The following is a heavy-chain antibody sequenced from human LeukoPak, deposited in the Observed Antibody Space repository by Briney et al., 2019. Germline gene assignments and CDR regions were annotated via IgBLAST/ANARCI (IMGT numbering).Heavy chain of an antibody. J-gene: IGHJ6*03. Sequence: PGGSLRLSCAASGFTFSSYSMNWVRQAPGKGLEWVSFISTSSSYIYYADSVKGRFTISRDNAKNSLYLEMNSLRAEDTAVYYCAKDGSMRWGYYMDVWGKGTTVTISS. CDR1: GFTFSSYS. D-gene: IGHD2/OR15-2a*01. CDR2: ISTSSSYI. CDR3: AKDGSMRWGYYMDV. V-gene: IGHV3-21*01.